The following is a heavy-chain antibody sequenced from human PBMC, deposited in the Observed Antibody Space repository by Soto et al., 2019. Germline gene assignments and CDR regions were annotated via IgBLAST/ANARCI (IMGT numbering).Heavy chain of an antibody. CDR2: ISGSGSST. CDR3: AKNWEAFNSGSSSLFDS. J-gene: IGHJ4*02. V-gene: IGHV3-23*01. Sequence: EVQLLESGGGLVQPGGSLRLSCAASGFTLSSYAMSWVRQAPGTGLEWVSSISGSGSSTYYAGSVQGRFTISRDNSKNTRFLQMNSLRAEDTALYCCAKNWEAFNSGSSSLFDSWGQGTLVTVSS. D-gene: IGHD1-26*01. CDR1: GFTLSSYA.